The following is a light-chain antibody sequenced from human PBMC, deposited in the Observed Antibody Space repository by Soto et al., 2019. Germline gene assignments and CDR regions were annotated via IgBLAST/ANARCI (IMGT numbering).Light chain of an antibody. V-gene: IGKV1-5*01. J-gene: IGKJ1*01. CDR2: DAS. CDR1: QSVSGW. CDR3: QQYETFSGT. Sequence: DIQMTQSPSTLSSSAGDTVTVSCRASQSVSGWLAWYQQKPGEAPKLLIYDASALPRGVPSRFSGSGSGTKFTLTIASLQPDDFATYYCQQYETFSGTFGPGTKVDIK.